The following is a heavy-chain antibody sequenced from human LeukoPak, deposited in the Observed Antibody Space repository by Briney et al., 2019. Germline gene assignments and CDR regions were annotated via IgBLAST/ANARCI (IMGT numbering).Heavy chain of an antibody. CDR1: GGTFSSYA. CDR3: AREDSSGLEH. J-gene: IGHJ1*01. D-gene: IGHD3-22*01. Sequence: SVKVSCKASGGTFSSYAISWVRQAPGQGLEWMGRIILILGIANYAQKFQGRVTITADKSTSTAYMELSSLRSEDMAVYYCAREDSSGLEHWGQGTLVTVSS. CDR2: IILILGIA. V-gene: IGHV1-69*04.